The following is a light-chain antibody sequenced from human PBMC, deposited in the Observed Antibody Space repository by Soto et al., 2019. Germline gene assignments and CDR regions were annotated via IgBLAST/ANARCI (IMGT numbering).Light chain of an antibody. CDR3: QQYDNQPYT. Sequence: DIQMTQSPSSLSASVGDRVTITCQASQDISNCLNWYQQKPGKAPKLLTYDASNLETGVPSRFSGSGSGTDFTFTISSLQREDIAIYYCQQYDNQPYTFGQGTKLEIK. V-gene: IGKV1-33*01. CDR1: QDISNC. J-gene: IGKJ2*01. CDR2: DAS.